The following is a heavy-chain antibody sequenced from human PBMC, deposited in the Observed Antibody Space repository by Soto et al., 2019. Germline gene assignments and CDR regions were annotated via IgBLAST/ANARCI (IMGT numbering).Heavy chain of an antibody. D-gene: IGHD1-26*01. Sequence: EVQLVESGGGLVQPGGSLKLSCAASGFTFSGSAMHWVRQASGQGLEWVGRIRNKANNYATAYAASVKGRFTISRDDSKRAGYRQMTSRKTEDPAVYYCGRPSRGRPGMAVWGQGARVTVPS. CDR3: GRPSRGRPGMAV. CDR2: IRNKANNYAT. V-gene: IGHV3-73*01. CDR1: GFTFSGSA. J-gene: IGHJ6*01.